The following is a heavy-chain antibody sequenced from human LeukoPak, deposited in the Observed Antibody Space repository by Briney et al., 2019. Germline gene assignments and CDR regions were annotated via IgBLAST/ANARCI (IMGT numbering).Heavy chain of an antibody. J-gene: IGHJ2*01. CDR3: ARLRSTYWYFDL. CDR2: IYTSGTT. D-gene: IGHD4-17*01. V-gene: IGHV4-4*07. CDR1: GGSISTYY. Sequence: SETLSLTCTVSGGSISTYYWSWIRQPAGKGLEWIGRIYTSGTTYYNPSLKSRVTMSVDTSKNQFSLKLSSVTAADTAVYYCARLRSTYWYFDLWGRGTLVTVSS.